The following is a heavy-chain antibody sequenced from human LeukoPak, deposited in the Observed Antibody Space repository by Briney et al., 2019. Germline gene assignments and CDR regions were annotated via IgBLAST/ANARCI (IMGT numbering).Heavy chain of an antibody. CDR2: ISYDGSNK. CDR3: AKDDYYDSSGYLDY. Sequence: GGSLRLSCAASGFTCSSYGMHWVRQAPGKGLEWVAVISYDGSNKYYADSVKGRFTISRDNSKNTLYLQMNSLRAEDTAVYYCAKDDYYDSSGYLDYWGQGTLVTVSS. CDR1: GFTCSSYG. D-gene: IGHD3-22*01. J-gene: IGHJ4*02. V-gene: IGHV3-30*18.